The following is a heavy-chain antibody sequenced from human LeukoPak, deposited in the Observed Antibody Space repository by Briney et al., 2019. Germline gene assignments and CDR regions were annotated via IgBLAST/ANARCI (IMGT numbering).Heavy chain of an antibody. CDR1: GYTFTSYY. CDR3: ARGPGQFDY. V-gene: IGHV1-2*02. CDR2: INPSSGGT. J-gene: IGHJ4*01. Sequence: GASVKVSCKASGYTFTSYYIHWVRQAPGQGLEWMGWINPSSGGTNSAQKFQGRVTMTRDTSISTAYMELSRLRSDDTAVYYCARGPGQFDYWGHGTLVTVSS.